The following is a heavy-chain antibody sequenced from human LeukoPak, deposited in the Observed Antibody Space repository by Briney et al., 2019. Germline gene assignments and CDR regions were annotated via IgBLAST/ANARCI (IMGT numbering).Heavy chain of an antibody. J-gene: IGHJ4*02. V-gene: IGHV4-39*07. Sequence: SETLSLTCTVSGGSISSSSYYWGWIRQPPGKGLEWIGSIYYSGSTYYNPSLKSRVTISVDTSRNQFSLKLTSVTAADTAVYYCARGSPGMATAYFDYWGQGILVTVSS. CDR3: ARGSPGMATAYFDY. CDR2: IYYSGST. CDR1: GGSISSSSYY. D-gene: IGHD5-24*01.